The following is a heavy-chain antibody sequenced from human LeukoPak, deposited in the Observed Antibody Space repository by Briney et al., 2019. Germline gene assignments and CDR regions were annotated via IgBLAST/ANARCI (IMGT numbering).Heavy chain of an antibody. Sequence: ASVKVSCKASGGTFSSYAISWVRQAPGQGLEWMGGIIPIFGTTNYGQKFQGRVTITADESTSTAYMELSSLRSEDTAVYYGARVSGSSWFSDAMDVWGQGTTVTVSS. CDR1: GGTFSSYA. CDR3: ARVSGSSWFSDAMDV. CDR2: IIPIFGTT. J-gene: IGHJ6*02. D-gene: IGHD6-13*01. V-gene: IGHV1-69*13.